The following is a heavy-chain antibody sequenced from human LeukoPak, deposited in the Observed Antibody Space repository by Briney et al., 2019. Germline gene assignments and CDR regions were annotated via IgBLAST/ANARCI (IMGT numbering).Heavy chain of an antibody. J-gene: IGHJ6*02. CDR3: ARPIQAYYYGVDV. Sequence: GASVKVSCKASGYTFTSYYMHWVRQAPGQGLEWMGWINPYNGNPNYAEKFQDRVTMTTDTSATTAYMELRSLRSADTAVYYCARPIQAYYYGVDVWGQGTTVTVSS. CDR2: INPYNGNP. D-gene: IGHD5-24*01. V-gene: IGHV1-18*04. CDR1: GYTFTSYY.